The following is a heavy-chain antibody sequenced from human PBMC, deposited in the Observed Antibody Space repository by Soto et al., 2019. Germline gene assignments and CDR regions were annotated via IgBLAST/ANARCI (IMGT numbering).Heavy chain of an antibody. CDR2: IYYSGST. J-gene: IGHJ6*03. CDR3: AKEGKSSSYNYYYYYMDV. CDR1: GGSISSGGYY. V-gene: IGHV4-31*03. D-gene: IGHD6-13*01. Sequence: PSETLSLTCTVSGGSISSGGYYWSWIRQHPGKGLEWIGYIYYSGSTYYNPSLKSRVTISVDTSKNQFSLKLSSVTAADTAVYYCAKEGKSSSYNYYYYYMDVWGKGTTVTVSS.